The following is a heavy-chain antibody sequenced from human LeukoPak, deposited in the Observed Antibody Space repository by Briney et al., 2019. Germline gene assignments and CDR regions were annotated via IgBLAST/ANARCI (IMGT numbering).Heavy chain of an antibody. J-gene: IGHJ3*02. D-gene: IGHD6-13*01. CDR2: ISPSGDIT. CDR3: AKIPPYIAAAGTDFDI. V-gene: IGHV3-23*01. Sequence: GGSLRLSCAASGFIFSSHGMNWVRQAPGKGLEWVSGISPSGDITYYADSVKGRFTISRDNSKNTLYLQMNSLRAEDTAVYYCAKIPPYIAAAGTDFDIWGQGTMVTVSS. CDR1: GFIFSSHG.